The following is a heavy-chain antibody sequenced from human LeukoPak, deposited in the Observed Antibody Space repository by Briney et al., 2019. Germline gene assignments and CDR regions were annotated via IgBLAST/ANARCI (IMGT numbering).Heavy chain of an antibody. CDR2: IYHSGST. V-gene: IGHV4-30-2*01. CDR3: ASGIIAAAGTTWFDP. J-gene: IGHJ5*02. D-gene: IGHD6-13*01. CDR1: GGSISSGGYS. Sequence: SETLSLTCAVSGGSISSGGYSWSWIRQPPGKGLEWIGYIYHSGSTYYNPSLKSRVTISVDRSKNQFSLKLSSVTAADTAVYYCASGIIAAAGTTWFDPWGQGTLVTVSS.